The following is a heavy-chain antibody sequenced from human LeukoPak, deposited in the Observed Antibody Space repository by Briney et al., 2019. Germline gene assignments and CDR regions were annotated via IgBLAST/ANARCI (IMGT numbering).Heavy chain of an antibody. V-gene: IGHV3-30*03. D-gene: IGHD2-2*01. CDR3: ARELVPAAIDY. Sequence: GREPRLCGGRAGFKCSSHGMQWVQKDQGKGLEWVAVISYDGSNKYYADSVKGRFTISRDNSKNTLYLQMNSLRAEDTAVYYCARELVPAAIDYWGQGTLVTVSS. J-gene: IGHJ4*02. CDR1: GFKCSSHG. CDR2: ISYDGSNK.